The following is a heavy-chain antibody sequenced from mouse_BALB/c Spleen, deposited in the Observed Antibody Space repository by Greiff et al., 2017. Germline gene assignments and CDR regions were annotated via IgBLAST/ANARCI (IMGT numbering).Heavy chain of an antibody. CDR3: ARDGGVYSCNSFAY. J-gene: IGHJ3*01. CDR1: GFSLTGYG. CDR2: IWGDGST. V-gene: IGHV2-6-7*01. Sequence: VKVVESGPGLVAPSQSLSITCTVSGFSLTGYGVNWVRQPPGKGLEWLGMIWGDGSTDYNSALKSRLSISKDNSKSQVFLKMNSLQTDDTARYYGARDGGVYSCNSFAYWGQGTLVTVSA. D-gene: IGHD2-1*01.